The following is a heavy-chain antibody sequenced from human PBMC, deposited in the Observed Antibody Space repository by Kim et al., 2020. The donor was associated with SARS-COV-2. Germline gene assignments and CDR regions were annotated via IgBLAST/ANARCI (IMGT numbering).Heavy chain of an antibody. CDR2: IYYSGST. CDR1: GCSISSYY. J-gene: IGHJ4*02. D-gene: IGHD2-21*02. Sequence: SETLSLTCTVSGCSISSYYWSWIRQPPGKGLEWIGYIYYSGSTNYNPSLKRRVTISVDTSKNQFSLQLSSVTAADTAVYYCARQRFVVGTATPQYYFDYRGQVTLVTVSS. V-gene: IGHV4-59*08. CDR3: ARQRFVVGTATPQYYFDY.